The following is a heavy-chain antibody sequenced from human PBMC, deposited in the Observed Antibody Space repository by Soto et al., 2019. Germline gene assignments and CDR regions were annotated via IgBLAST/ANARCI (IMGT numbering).Heavy chain of an antibody. V-gene: IGHV3-23*01. Sequence: EVQLLESGGGLVQPGGSLRLSCAASGFTFNNYAMTWVRQAPGKGLEWVSAISGGGDTTSYADSVKGRFTVSRDGSKNTLYLQMSSLRAEDTALYYCAKGRSGSGSIPPRVDFWGQGTLVTVSS. D-gene: IGHD3-10*01. CDR3: AKGRSGSGSIPPRVDF. J-gene: IGHJ4*02. CDR1: GFTFNNYA. CDR2: ISGGGDTT.